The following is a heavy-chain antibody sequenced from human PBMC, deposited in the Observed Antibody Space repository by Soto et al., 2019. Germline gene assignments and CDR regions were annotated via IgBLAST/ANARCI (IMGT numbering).Heavy chain of an antibody. CDR2: IDGSGTTK. J-gene: IGHJ4*02. CDR3: ARGFGRSNY. D-gene: IGHD3-10*01. Sequence: EVQLLESGGGLVQPGGSLRLSCGVSGFTFNDFEMNWVRQAPGKGLEWLAYIDGSGTTKKYADSVRGRFTISRDNPNNSLFLQMSSLSAADTAIYYRARGFGRSNYWGQGTLVSVSS. V-gene: IGHV3-48*03. CDR1: GFTFNDFE.